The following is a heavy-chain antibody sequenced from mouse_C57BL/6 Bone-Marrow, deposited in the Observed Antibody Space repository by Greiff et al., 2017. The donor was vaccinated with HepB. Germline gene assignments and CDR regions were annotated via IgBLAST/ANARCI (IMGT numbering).Heavy chain of an antibody. D-gene: IGHD1-1*01. CDR1: GFTFSDAW. J-gene: IGHJ4*01. CDR3: TPLITTVVEDAMDY. V-gene: IGHV6-6*01. CDR2: MRNKANNHAT. Sequence: EVTLEESGGGLVQPGGSMKLSCAASGFTFSDAWMDWVRQSPEKGLEWVAEMRNKANNHATYYAESVKGRFTISRDDSKSSVYLQMNSLRAEDTGINYCTPLITTVVEDAMDYWGQGTSVTVSS.